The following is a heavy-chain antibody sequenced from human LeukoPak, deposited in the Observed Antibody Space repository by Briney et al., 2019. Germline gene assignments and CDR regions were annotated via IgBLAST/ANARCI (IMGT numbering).Heavy chain of an antibody. J-gene: IGHJ6*02. Sequence: SETLSLTCTVSGGSISSGGYYWSWIRQHPGKGLEWIGYIYYSGSTYYNPSLKSRVTISVDTSKNQFSLKLSSVTAADTAVYYCARESRSYGRNYYGMDVWGQGTTVTVSS. CDR3: ARESRSYGRNYYGMDV. D-gene: IGHD4-17*01. CDR2: IYYSGST. V-gene: IGHV4-31*03. CDR1: GGSISSGGYY.